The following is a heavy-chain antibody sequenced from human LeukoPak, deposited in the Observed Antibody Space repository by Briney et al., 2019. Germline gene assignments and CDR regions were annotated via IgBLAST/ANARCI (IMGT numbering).Heavy chain of an antibody. J-gene: IGHJ6*03. D-gene: IGHD3-22*01. CDR1: GDTLTELS. Sequence: ASVKVSCKVSGDTLTELSMHWVRQAPGKGLEWMGGFDPEDGETIYAQKLQGRVTMTEDTSTDTAYMELSSLGSEDTAVYYCARSSGSYSSLFYMHVWGKGTTVTVSS. CDR2: FDPEDGET. V-gene: IGHV1-24*01. CDR3: ARSSGSYSSLFYMHV.